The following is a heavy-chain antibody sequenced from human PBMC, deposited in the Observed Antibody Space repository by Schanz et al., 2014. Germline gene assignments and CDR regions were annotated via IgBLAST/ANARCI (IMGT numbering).Heavy chain of an antibody. CDR3: AREEGYGYGPGAFDI. CDR2: ISYDGNEK. Sequence: QVQLVESGGGVVQPGKSLRLSCAASGFAFSDYGMHWVRQAPGKGLEWVAFISYDGNEKHYPDSVKGRFTISRDNSRNTLFLQMNSLRAEDTAVYYCAREEGYGYGPGAFDIWGQGTMVTVSS. V-gene: IGHV3-30*03. CDR1: GFAFSDYG. D-gene: IGHD5-18*01. J-gene: IGHJ3*02.